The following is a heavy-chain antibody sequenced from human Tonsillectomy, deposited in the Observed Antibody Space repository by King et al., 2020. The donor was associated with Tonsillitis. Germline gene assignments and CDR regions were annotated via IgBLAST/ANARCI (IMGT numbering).Heavy chain of an antibody. CDR2: IRSKANNYAA. Sequence: EQLVQSGGGLVQPGGSLKLSCAASGFTFSGSSMHWVRQAYGRGLEWVGRIRSKANNYAAEYAASLKGRFTISRDDSKNTAYLQMNSLTTEDTAVYYCTRRSASGSSWVAYWGQGTLVTVSS. CDR1: GFTFSGSS. J-gene: IGHJ4*02. CDR3: TRRSASGSSWVAY. D-gene: IGHD6-13*01. V-gene: IGHV3-73*01.